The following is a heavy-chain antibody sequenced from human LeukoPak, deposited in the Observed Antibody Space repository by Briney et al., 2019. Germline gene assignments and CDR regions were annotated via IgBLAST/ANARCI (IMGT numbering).Heavy chain of an antibody. Sequence: PGGSLRLSCAASGFTFSTYVMNWFRQAPGKGLEWVSTISVGAEYIFYADSVKGRFTISRDDSNNALYLQMHSLRAEDTALYYSASGPPFLKYFEYWGQGTLVTVSS. CDR1: GFTFSTYV. V-gene: IGHV3-23*01. J-gene: IGHJ4*02. D-gene: IGHD3-3*01. CDR3: ASGPPFLKYFEY. CDR2: ISVGAEYI.